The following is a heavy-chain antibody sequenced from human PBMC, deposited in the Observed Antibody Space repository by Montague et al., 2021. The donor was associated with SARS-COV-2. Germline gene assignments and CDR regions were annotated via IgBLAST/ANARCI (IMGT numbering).Heavy chain of an antibody. CDR2: VLYNKGT. V-gene: IGHV4-59*08. Sequence: SETLSLTCTVSGVSVTGYYWSWIRQPPGKGLEWVGDVLYNKGTNSHPYLKRRVAISVATYKNQFSLRLTSVTAADTAFYDCVRHPHYGGLNGPLDFWDQGTLVTVSS. CDR3: VRHPHYGGLNGPLDF. J-gene: IGHJ4*02. CDR1: GVSVTGYY. D-gene: IGHD2-21*01.